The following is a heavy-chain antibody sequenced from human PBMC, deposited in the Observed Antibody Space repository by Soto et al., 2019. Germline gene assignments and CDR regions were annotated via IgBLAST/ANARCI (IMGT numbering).Heavy chain of an antibody. D-gene: IGHD2-15*01. CDR3: ARGARVVRCDP. CDR2: IYYSGST. CDR1: GGSISSGDYY. Sequence: PSETLSLTCTVSGGSISSGDYYWSWIRQPPGKGLEWIGYIYYSGSTYYNPSLKSRVTISVDTSRNQFSLKLSSVTAADTAVYYCARGARVVRCDPWGQGTLVTVSS. V-gene: IGHV4-30-4*01. J-gene: IGHJ5*02.